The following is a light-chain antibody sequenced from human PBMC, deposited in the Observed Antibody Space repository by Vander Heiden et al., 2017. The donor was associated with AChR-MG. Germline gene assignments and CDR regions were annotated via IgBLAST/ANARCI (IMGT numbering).Light chain of an antibody. CDR1: LDNTSY. Sequence: DIQMTQSPSFLSASVGDRVTITCRASLDNTSYLDWYQQKPGKAPNLLIYAASTLQSGVPSRFSGGGSGTEFTLTISSLQPEDSATYYCQQLHSYPRTFGLGTRLEIK. V-gene: IGKV1-9*01. CDR2: AAS. CDR3: QQLHSYPRT. J-gene: IGKJ2*01.